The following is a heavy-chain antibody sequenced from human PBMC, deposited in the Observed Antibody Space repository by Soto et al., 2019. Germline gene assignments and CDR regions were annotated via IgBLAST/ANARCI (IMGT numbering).Heavy chain of an antibody. CDR2: ISHSGSR. CDR1: GGSFSGYF. V-gene: IGHV4-34*01. D-gene: IGHD6-19*01. Sequence: SETLSLTCVVSGGSFSGYFWTWIRQSPGRGLEWIGEISHSGSRNYNPAFQSRVIISVDSSKNHVSLKLSSVTAADSATYFCARGLAYDRPITVAEPFAYWGQGTLVTVSS. CDR3: ARGLAYDRPITVAEPFAY. J-gene: IGHJ4*02.